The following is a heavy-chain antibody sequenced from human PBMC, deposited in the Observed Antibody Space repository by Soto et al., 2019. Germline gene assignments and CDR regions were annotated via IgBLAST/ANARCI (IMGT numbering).Heavy chain of an antibody. CDR1: GFTISSYA. D-gene: IGHD3-22*01. V-gene: IGHV3-23*01. CDR3: AKDPYSDYYDSSGT. CDR2: ISGSGGST. Sequence: GGPLRHSCGASGFTISSYAMSCVHQAPGKGLEWVSAISGSGGSTYYADSVKGRFTISRDNSKNTLYLQMNSLRAEDTAVYYCAKDPYSDYYDSSGTWGQGTLVTVSS. J-gene: IGHJ4*02.